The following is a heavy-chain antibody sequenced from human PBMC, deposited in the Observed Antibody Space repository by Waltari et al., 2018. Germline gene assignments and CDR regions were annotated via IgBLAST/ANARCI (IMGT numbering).Heavy chain of an antibody. CDR1: GGSISSYY. V-gene: IGHV4-59*01. CDR2: IFVGGGT. CDR3: AVAPGIESPLWFES. Sequence: QVQLQESGPGLVKPSETLSLTCTVSGGSISSYYWSWIRQSPGNGLECIGIIFVGGGTNYNPSLQSRVIISVDTSKNQISLKMTSVTAADTAVYYCAVAPGIESPLWFESWGQGTLVKVSS. J-gene: IGHJ5*01. D-gene: IGHD2-21*01.